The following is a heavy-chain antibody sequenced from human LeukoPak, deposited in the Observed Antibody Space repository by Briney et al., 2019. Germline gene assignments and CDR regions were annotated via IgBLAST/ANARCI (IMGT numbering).Heavy chain of an antibody. CDR2: FAGSDTTK. CDR3: TTLGYHLDS. V-gene: IGHV3-48*03. CDR1: GFDFGAYE. J-gene: IGHJ4*02. D-gene: IGHD3-22*01. Sequence: VGSLRLSCAASGFDFGAYEMNWVRQAPGKGLEWVAYFAGSDTTKYYADSVRGRFTISRDNAKNSLYLQMNSLRAEDTGLYYCTTLGYHLDSWGQGTLVAVSS.